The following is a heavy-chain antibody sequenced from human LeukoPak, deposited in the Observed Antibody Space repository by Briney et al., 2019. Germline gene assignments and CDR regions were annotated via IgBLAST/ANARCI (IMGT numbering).Heavy chain of an antibody. V-gene: IGHV3-74*01. J-gene: IGHJ4*02. CDR2: INSDGSST. Sequence: GGSLRLSCAASGFTFSSYWMHWVRQAPGKGLVWVPRINSDGSSTSYADSVKGRFTISRDNAKNTLYLQMNSLRAEDTAVYYCARDPDTYYYDSSGYYYYWGQGTLVTVSS. CDR3: ARDPDTYYYDSSGYYYY. D-gene: IGHD3-22*01. CDR1: GFTFSSYW.